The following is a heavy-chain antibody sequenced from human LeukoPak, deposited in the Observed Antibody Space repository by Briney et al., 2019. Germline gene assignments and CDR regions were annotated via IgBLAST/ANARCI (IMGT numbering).Heavy chain of an antibody. J-gene: IGHJ5*02. CDR2: IYTSGST. D-gene: IGHD3-22*01. V-gene: IGHV4-61*02. Sequence: PSETLSLTCTVSGGSISSGSYYWSWIRQPAGKGLEWIGRIYTSGSTNYNPSLKSRVTISVDTSKNQFSLKLSSVTAADTAVYYCARDYYDSSGYLPYNWFDPWGQGTLVTVSS. CDR1: GGSISSGSYY. CDR3: ARDYYDSSGYLPYNWFDP.